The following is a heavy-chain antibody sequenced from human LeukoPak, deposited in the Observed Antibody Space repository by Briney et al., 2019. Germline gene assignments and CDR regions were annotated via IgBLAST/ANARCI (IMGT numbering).Heavy chain of an antibody. CDR2: ISSSSSYI. Sequence: GGSLRLSCAASGFTFSSYSMNWVRQAPGKGLEWVSSISSSSSYIYYADSVKGRFTISRDNAKNSLYLQMNSLRAEDTAVYYCARDASGYCSSTSCYAGSFDYWGQGTLVTVSS. CDR3: ARDASGYCSSTSCYAGSFDY. D-gene: IGHD2-2*01. CDR1: GFTFSSYS. V-gene: IGHV3-21*01. J-gene: IGHJ4*02.